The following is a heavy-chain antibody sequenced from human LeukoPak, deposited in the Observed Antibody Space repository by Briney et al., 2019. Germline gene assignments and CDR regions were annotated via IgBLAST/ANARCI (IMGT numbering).Heavy chain of an antibody. D-gene: IGHD3-10*01. Sequence: HPGGSLRLSCAASGFSFHIYAMSWVRRVPGKGLEWVSAITARGGSTYYADSVKGRFTISRDNSKNTLYLQMNSLRAEDTAVYHCAKALSEGGDSGSYYNVWFDTWGQGTRVTVSS. CDR1: GFSFHIYA. CDR3: AKALSEGGDSGSYYNVWFDT. CDR2: ITARGGST. V-gene: IGHV3-23*01. J-gene: IGHJ5*02.